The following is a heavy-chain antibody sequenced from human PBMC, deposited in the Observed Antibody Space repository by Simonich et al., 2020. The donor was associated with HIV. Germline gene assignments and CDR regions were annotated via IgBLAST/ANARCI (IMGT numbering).Heavy chain of an antibody. V-gene: IGHV3-9*01. Sequence: EVQLVESGGGLVQPGRSLRLSCAASGFTFDDYAMHWVRQAPGKGLKGVSVIRWNSGCIGYADSVKGRFTISRDNAKNSLYLQMNSLRAEDTALYYCAKDKGAYYGSGSPVYWGQGTLVTVSS. D-gene: IGHD3-10*01. J-gene: IGHJ4*02. CDR1: GFTFDDYA. CDR2: IRWNSGCI. CDR3: AKDKGAYYGSGSPVY.